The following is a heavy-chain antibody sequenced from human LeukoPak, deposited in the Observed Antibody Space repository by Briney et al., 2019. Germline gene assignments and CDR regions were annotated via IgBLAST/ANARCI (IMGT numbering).Heavy chain of an antibody. D-gene: IGHD3-9*01. J-gene: IGHJ4*02. V-gene: IGHV1-69*13. CDR1: GGTFSSYA. CDR2: IIPIFGTA. Sequence: GASVKVSCKASGGTFSSYAISWVRRAPGQGLEWMGGIIPIFGTANYAQKFQGRVTITADESTSTAYMELSSLRSEDTAVYYCARGRGDILTGSYYFDYWGQGTLVTVSS. CDR3: ARGRGDILTGSYYFDY.